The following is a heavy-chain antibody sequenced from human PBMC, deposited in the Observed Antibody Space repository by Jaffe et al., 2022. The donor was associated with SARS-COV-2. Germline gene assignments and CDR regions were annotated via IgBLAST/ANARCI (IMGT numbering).Heavy chain of an antibody. CDR3: TETLGH. CDR1: GFTVSNSW. Sequence: EVQVVESGGGLVKPGGSLRLSCAASGFTVSNSWMTWVRQAPGKGLEWVGRIKRKVDGGTTDYAAPVKGRFTISRDDSENILYLQMDSLKTEDTAVYYCTETLGHWGQGALVTVSS. J-gene: IGHJ4*02. V-gene: IGHV3-15*01. CDR2: IKRKVDGGTT.